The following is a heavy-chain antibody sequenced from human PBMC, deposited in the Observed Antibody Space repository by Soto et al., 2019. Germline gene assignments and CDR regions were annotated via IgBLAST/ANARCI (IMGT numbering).Heavy chain of an antibody. CDR3: AREPPIAARPNYYYYYMDV. V-gene: IGHV3-11*01. CDR2: ISSSGSTI. J-gene: IGHJ6*03. D-gene: IGHD6-6*01. Sequence: AGGSLRLSCAASGFTFSDYYMSWIRQAPGKGLEWVSYISSSGSTIYYADSVKGRFTISRDNAKNSLYLQMNSLRAEDTAVYYCAREPPIAARPNYYYYYMDVWGKGTTVTVSS. CDR1: GFTFSDYY.